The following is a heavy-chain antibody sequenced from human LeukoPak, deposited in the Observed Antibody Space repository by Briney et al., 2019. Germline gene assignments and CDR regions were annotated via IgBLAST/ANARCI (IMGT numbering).Heavy chain of an antibody. CDR2: ITWNSGRI. CDR1: GFTFDDYA. D-gene: IGHD6-6*01. J-gene: IGHJ6*03. Sequence: QAGGSLRLSCAASGFTFDDYAMHWVRQAPGKGLEWVAGITWNSGRIVYADSVKGRFTISRDNAKNSLYLQMNSLRAEDMALYYCAKGTSSSGYYYMDVWGKGTTVTVSS. CDR3: AKGTSSSGYYYMDV. V-gene: IGHV3-9*03.